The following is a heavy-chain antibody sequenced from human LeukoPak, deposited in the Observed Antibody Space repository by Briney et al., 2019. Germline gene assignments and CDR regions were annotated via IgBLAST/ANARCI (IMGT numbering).Heavy chain of an antibody. CDR1: GFTFSSYG. CDR2: ISYDGSNK. Sequence: GGSLRLSCAASGFTFSSYGIHWVRQAPGKGLEWVAVISYDGSNKYYADSVKGRFTISRDNSKNTLYLQMNSLRAEDTAVYYCAKGPDTVTHYFYYYMDVWGKGTTVTVSS. J-gene: IGHJ6*03. V-gene: IGHV3-30*18. CDR3: AKGPDTVTHYFYYYMDV. D-gene: IGHD4-11*01.